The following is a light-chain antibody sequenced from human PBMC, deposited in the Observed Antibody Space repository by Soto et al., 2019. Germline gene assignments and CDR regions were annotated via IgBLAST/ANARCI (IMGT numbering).Light chain of an antibody. CDR3: AAWDDSLSGVV. CDR2: RNN. Sequence: QSVLTQPPSASGTPGQTVTISCSGRFSNIGSNFIYWYQQLPGTAPKLLIYRNNERPSGVPDRFSASKSGTSASLAISGLRSEDDADYHCAAWDDSLSGVVFGGGTQLTVL. CDR1: FSNIGSNF. J-gene: IGLJ3*02. V-gene: IGLV1-47*01.